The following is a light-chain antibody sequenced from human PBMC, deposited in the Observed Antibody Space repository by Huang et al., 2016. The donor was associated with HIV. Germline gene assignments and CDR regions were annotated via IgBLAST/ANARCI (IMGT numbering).Light chain of an antibody. CDR2: GAS. J-gene: IGKJ1*01. V-gene: IGKV3-15*01. CDR1: QSVSSN. Sequence: EIVMTQSPGTLSLSPGERATLSCRPSQSVSSNLAWYQHQPGQAPRLLIYGASTRATGGPARFSGSGSGTEFTLTISSLQSDDFVVYYCQQYQDWPRTFGQGTKVEIK. CDR3: QQYQDWPRT.